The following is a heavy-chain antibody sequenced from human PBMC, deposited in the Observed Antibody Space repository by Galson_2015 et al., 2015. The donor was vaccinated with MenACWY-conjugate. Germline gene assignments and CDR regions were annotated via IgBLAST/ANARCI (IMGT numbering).Heavy chain of an antibody. D-gene: IGHD6-13*01. CDR1: GFTFSSYA. V-gene: IGHV3-30*04. CDR2: ISYDGSNK. Sequence: SLRLSCAASGFTFSSYAMHWVRQAPGKGLEWVAVISYDGSNKYYADSVKGRFTISRDNSKNTLYLQMNSLRAEDTAVYYCARDSSSWYFCGFNSYYGMDVWGQGTTVTVSS. CDR3: ARDSSSWYFCGFNSYYGMDV. J-gene: IGHJ6*02.